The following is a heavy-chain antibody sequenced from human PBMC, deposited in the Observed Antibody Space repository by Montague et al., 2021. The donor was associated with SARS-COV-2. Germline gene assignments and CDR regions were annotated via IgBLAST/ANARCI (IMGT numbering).Heavy chain of an antibody. CDR2: INDSGGT. D-gene: IGHD4/OR15-4a*01. J-gene: IGHJ4*02. CDR3: ARGVPGY. CDR1: GGSFSGYN. Sequence: SETLSLTCAVYGGSFSGYNWGRVRQSPGKGLEWIGQINDSGGTKYNPSLKSRVTISLDTSKNQFSLKLSSVTAADTAVYYCARGVPGYWGQGTLVTVSS. V-gene: IGHV4-34*01.